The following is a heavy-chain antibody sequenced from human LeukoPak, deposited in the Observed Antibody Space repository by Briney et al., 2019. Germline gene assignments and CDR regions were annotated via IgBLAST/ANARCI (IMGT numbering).Heavy chain of an antibody. Sequence: GGSLRFCCAASGFTFSSYSMNWVRQAPGKGLEWVSSISSSSSYIYYADSVKGRFTISRDNAKNSLYLQMNSLRAEDTAVYYCATANDIPGGYWGQGTLVTVSS. CDR3: ATANDIPGGY. D-gene: IGHD3-9*01. V-gene: IGHV3-21*01. J-gene: IGHJ4*02. CDR2: ISSSSSYI. CDR1: GFTFSSYS.